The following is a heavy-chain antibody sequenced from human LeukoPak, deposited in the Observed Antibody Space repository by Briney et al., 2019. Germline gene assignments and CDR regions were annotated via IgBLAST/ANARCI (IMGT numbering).Heavy chain of an antibody. V-gene: IGHV3-23*01. D-gene: IGHD1-1*01. CDR2: ITADGGST. CDR3: ARVWIRDYMDV. Sequence: GGSLRLSCEVSGFSFSSYAMKWVRQAPGKGLEWVSAITADGGSTHYTISVKGRFIISRDTPKNTLYLQMNNVRAEDTAVYFCARVWIRDYMDVWGKGTTVSVSS. J-gene: IGHJ6*03. CDR1: GFSFSSYA.